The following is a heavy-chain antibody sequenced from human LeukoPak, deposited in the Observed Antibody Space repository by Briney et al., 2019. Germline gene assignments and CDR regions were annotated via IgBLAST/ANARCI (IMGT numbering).Heavy chain of an antibody. Sequence: GGSLRLSCAASGFTFSSYSMNWVRQAPGKGLEWVSYISSSSTIYYADSVKGRFTISRDNAKNSLYLQMNSLRAEDTAVYYCARVSLRSRGWFDPWGQGTLVTVSS. V-gene: IGHV3-48*01. D-gene: IGHD3-3*01. CDR2: ISSSSTI. J-gene: IGHJ5*02. CDR1: GFTFSSYS. CDR3: ARVSLRSRGWFDP.